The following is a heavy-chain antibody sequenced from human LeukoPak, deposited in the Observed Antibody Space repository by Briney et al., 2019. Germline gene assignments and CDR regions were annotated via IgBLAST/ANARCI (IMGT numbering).Heavy chain of an antibody. CDR1: GVSFTSHS. Sequence: VGSLRLSCVGSGVSFTSHSMNWVRQAPGKGLEWISFIVYGGGPIYQADSVKGRFTISRDDAKTSLYLQMNSLRVEDTAIYYCAREYDSRARFDSWGQGTLVTVSS. CDR2: IVYGGGPI. J-gene: IGHJ4*02. D-gene: IGHD4-11*01. CDR3: AREYDSRARFDS. V-gene: IGHV3-48*01.